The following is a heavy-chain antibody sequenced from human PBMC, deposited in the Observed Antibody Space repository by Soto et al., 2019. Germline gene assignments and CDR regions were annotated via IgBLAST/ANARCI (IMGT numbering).Heavy chain of an antibody. V-gene: IGHV3-73*01. CDR2: IRSKANNYAT. J-gene: IGHJ4*02. Sequence: EVQLVESGGGLVQPGGSLKLSCAASGFTFSGSAIHWVRQASGKGLEWVGRIRSKANNYATAYAASVKGRLTISRDDSKNTAYLQLNSLKTEDTAVYYCTSRDYWGQGTMVTVSS. CDR3: TSRDY. CDR1: GFTFSGSA.